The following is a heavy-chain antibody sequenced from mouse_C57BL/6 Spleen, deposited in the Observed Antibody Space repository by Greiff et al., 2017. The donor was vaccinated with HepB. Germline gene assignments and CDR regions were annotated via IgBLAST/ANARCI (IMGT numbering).Heavy chain of an antibody. V-gene: IGHV1-69*01. CDR1: GYTFTSYW. CDR3: ARGETDDY. Sequence: QVQLKQPGAELVMPGASVKLSCKASGYTFTSYWMHWVKQRPGQGLEWIGEIDPSDSYTNYNQKFKGKSTLTVDKSSSTAYRQISSRTSEDSAVYYCARGETDDYWGKGTTLTVSS. J-gene: IGHJ2*01. CDR2: IDPSDSYT.